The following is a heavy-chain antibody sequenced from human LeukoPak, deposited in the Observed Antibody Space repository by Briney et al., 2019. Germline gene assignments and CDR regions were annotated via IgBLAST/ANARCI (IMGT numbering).Heavy chain of an antibody. CDR2: IYHSGST. V-gene: IGHV4-4*02. J-gene: IGHJ4*02. Sequence: SETLSLTCAVSGGSISSSNWWSWVRQPPGKGLKWIGYIYHSGSTYYNPSLKSRVTISVDRSKNQFSLKLSSVTAADTAVYYCARGGYDFWSGYYFDYWGQGTLVTVSS. CDR3: ARGGYDFWSGYYFDY. D-gene: IGHD3-3*01. CDR1: GGSISSSNW.